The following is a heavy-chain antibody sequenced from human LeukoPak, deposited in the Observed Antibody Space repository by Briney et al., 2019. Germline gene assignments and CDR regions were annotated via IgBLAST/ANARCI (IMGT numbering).Heavy chain of an antibody. V-gene: IGHV4-61*02. J-gene: IGHJ4*02. Sequence: SETLSLTCTVSGGSISSGSYYWSWIRQPAGKGLEWIGRIFTTGSTNYNPSLKSRVTMSVDTSKNQFSLKLSSVTAADTAVYYCARDRGIMTTFGGVVAKGAHYWGQGTLVTVSS. D-gene: IGHD3-16*02. CDR1: GGSISSGSYY. CDR2: IFTTGST. CDR3: ARDRGIMTTFGGVVAKGAHY.